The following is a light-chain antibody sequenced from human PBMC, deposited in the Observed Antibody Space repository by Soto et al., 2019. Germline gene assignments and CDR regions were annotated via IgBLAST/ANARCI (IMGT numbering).Light chain of an antibody. CDR2: AAS. J-gene: IGKJ1*01. CDR1: QSISSY. V-gene: IGKV1-39*01. CDR3: QQSYSTPRT. Sequence: DIPMTQSPSSLSASVGDRVTITCRASQSISSYLNWYQQKPGKATKLLIYAASSLKSGVPSRFSGSGSGTDFTLTISSLQPEDFATYYCQQSYSTPRTFGQGTKVEIK.